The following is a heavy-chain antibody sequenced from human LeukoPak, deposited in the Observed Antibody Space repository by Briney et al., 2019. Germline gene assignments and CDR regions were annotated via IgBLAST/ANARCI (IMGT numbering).Heavy chain of an antibody. CDR1: GGSISSYY. CDR3: ARHEGVWNQNWFDP. Sequence: SETLSLTCTVSGGSISSYYWSWIRQPPGKGLEWIGYIYYSGSTNYNPSLKSRVTISVDTSKNQFSLKLSSVTAADTAVYYCARHEGVWNQNWFDPWGQGTLVTVSS. CDR2: IYYSGST. J-gene: IGHJ5*02. D-gene: IGHD1-14*01. V-gene: IGHV4-59*08.